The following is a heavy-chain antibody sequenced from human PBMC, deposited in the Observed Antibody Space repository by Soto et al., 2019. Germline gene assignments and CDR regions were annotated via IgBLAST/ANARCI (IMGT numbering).Heavy chain of an antibody. CDR3: RWALDCRSGSCIDY. Sequence: EVQLVESGGGLVKPGGSLRLSCAASGFTFSMAWMSWVRQSPGKGLEWVGRIKSKSDDGTTGYAAPVKGRFTISRDDTQRMLYLQMNSLKTEDTAVYYWRWALDCRSGSCIDYGGQGTLVTVSS. V-gene: IGHV3-15*01. D-gene: IGHD2-2*01. CDR2: IKSKSDDGTT. J-gene: IGHJ4*02. CDR1: GFTFSMAW.